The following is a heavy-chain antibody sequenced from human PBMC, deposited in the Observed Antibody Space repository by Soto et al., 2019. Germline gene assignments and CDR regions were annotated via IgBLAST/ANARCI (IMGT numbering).Heavy chain of an antibody. D-gene: IGHD1-26*01. V-gene: IGHV3-48*01. CDR3: AYFPGY. Sequence: GGFQRHSCADAECTCIGYSRNWVRQAPGKGLEWVSYISSSSSTIYYADSVKGRFTISRDNAKNSLYLQMNSLRAEDTAVYYCAYFPGYWGQGTLVTVSS. CDR2: ISSSSSTI. CDR1: ECTCIGYS. J-gene: IGHJ4*02.